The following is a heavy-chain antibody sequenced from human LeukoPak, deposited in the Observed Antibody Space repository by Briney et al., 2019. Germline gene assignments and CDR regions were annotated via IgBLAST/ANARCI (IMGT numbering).Heavy chain of an antibody. Sequence: SETLSLTCTVSGGSISSGSYYWSWIRQPPGKGLEWIGYIYYSGSTNYNPSLKSRVTISVDTSKNQFSLKLSSVTAADTAVYYCARGQVTIFGVAISHIYYYYYCMDVWGKGTTVTVSS. CDR1: GGSISSGSYY. J-gene: IGHJ6*03. D-gene: IGHD3-3*01. CDR3: ARGQVTIFGVAISHIYYYYYCMDV. CDR2: IYYSGST. V-gene: IGHV4-61*01.